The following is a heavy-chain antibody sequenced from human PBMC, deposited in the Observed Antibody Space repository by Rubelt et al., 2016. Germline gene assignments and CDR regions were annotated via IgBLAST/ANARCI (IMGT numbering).Heavy chain of an antibody. Sequence: QVQLVQSGAEVKKPGSSVTVSCKASGGTFSSYAISWVRQAPGQGLEWMGGIIPIFGTANYAQKFQGRVTITADKSTSTAYMELSSLRSEDTAVYYCARDLVGVVITTHDAFDIWGQGTMVTVSS. J-gene: IGHJ3*02. D-gene: IGHD3-22*01. CDR3: ARDLVGVVITTHDAFDI. CDR1: GGTFSSYA. V-gene: IGHV1-69*06. CDR2: IIPIFGTA.